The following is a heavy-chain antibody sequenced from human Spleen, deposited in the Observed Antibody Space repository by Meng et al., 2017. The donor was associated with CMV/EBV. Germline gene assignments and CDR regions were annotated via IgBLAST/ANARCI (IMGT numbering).Heavy chain of an antibody. V-gene: IGHV3-74*01. CDR3: AKAFSASWYREYYDY. Sequence: GESLKISCAASGFTFSSYWMHWVRQAPGKGLVWVSRINSDGSSTSYADSVKGRFTISRDNSKNTLYLQMNGLRAEDTAVYYCAKAFSASWYREYYDYWGQGTLVTVSS. CDR2: INSDGSST. D-gene: IGHD6-13*01. J-gene: IGHJ4*02. CDR1: GFTFSSYW.